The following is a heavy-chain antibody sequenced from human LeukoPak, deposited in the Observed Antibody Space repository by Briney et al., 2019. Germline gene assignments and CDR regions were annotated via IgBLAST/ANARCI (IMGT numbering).Heavy chain of an antibody. Sequence: GASVKVSCKASGYTFTSYYMHWVRQAPGQGLEWMGIINPSGGSTSYAQKFQGRVTMTRDMSTSTVYMELSSLRSEDTAVYYCARDKRFLEWGFGELYGYYFDYWGQGTLVTVSS. D-gene: IGHD3-10*01. CDR1: GYTFTSYY. J-gene: IGHJ4*02. CDR2: INPSGGST. V-gene: IGHV1-46*01. CDR3: ARDKRFLEWGFGELYGYYFDY.